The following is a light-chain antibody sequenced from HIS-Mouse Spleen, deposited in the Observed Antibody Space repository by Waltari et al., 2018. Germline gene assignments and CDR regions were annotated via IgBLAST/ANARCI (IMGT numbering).Light chain of an antibody. CDR3: QQLNSYPWT. J-gene: IGKJ1*01. CDR1: QGISSY. CDR2: AAS. V-gene: IGKV1-9*01. Sequence: DIQLSQSPSFLSASAGDRVTITCRASQGISSYLAWYQQNPGKTPKLLIYAASTLQSGVPSRFSGSGSGTEFTLTISSLQPEDFATYYCQQLNSYPWTFGQGTKVEIK.